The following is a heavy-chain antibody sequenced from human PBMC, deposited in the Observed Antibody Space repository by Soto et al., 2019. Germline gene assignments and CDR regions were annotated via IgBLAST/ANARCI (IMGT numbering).Heavy chain of an antibody. CDR2: IYYSGST. D-gene: IGHD4-17*01. V-gene: IGHV4-59*08. CDR1: GGSISSYY. Sequence: SETLFLTCTVSGGSISSYYWSWIRPPPGKGLEWIGYIYYSGSTNYNPSLKSRVTISVDTSKNQFSLKLSSVTAADTAVYYCARASTVTTRGSRNNWFDPWGQGTLVTVS. CDR3: ARASTVTTRGSRNNWFDP. J-gene: IGHJ5*02.